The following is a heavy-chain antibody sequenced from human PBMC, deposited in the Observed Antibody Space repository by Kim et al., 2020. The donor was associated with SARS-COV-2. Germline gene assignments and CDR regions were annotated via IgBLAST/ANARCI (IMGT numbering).Heavy chain of an antibody. V-gene: IGHV3-21*01. D-gene: IGHD6-19*01. CDR3: ARDIGVCSSGWYCVYYYGMDV. Sequence: GGSLRLSCAASGFTFSSYSMNWVRQAPGKGLEWVSSISSSSSYIYYADSVKGRFTISRDNAKNSLYLQMNSLRAEDTAVYYCARDIGVCSSGWYCVYYYGMDVWGQGTTVTVSS. CDR2: ISSSSSYI. J-gene: IGHJ6*02. CDR1: GFTFSSYS.